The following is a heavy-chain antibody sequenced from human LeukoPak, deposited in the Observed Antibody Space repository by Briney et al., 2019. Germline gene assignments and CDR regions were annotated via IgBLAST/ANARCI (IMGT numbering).Heavy chain of an antibody. CDR1: GFTFSSYW. CDR3: ARRHTAMIMYYYGMDV. J-gene: IGHJ6*02. Sequence: GGSLRLSCAASGFTFSSYWMSWVRQAPGKGLEWVANIKQDGSEKYYVDSVKGRFTISRDNAKNSLYLQMNSLRAEDTAVYYCARRHTAMIMYYYGMDVWGQATTVTVSS. D-gene: IGHD5-18*01. CDR2: IKQDGSEK. V-gene: IGHV3-7*01.